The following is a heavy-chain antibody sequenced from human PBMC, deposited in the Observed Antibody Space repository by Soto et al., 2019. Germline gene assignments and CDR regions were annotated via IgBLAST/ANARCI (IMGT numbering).Heavy chain of an antibody. Sequence: ASVKVSCKASGYTFTSYGISWVRQAPGQGLEWMGWISPNSGGTNYAQKFQGWVTMTRDTSISTAYMELSRLRSDDTAVYYCARVIAPIAVALPLDYWGQGTLVTVSS. CDR1: GYTFTSYG. D-gene: IGHD6-19*01. V-gene: IGHV1-2*04. CDR3: ARVIAPIAVALPLDY. J-gene: IGHJ4*02. CDR2: ISPNSGGT.